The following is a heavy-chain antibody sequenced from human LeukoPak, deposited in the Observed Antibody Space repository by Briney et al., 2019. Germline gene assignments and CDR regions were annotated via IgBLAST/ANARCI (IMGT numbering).Heavy chain of an antibody. CDR2: IWSDGSNK. CDR3: ARDRITMVRGVMWSGYFDL. V-gene: IGHV3-33*01. Sequence: GRSLRLSCAASGFSFSSYGMHWVRQAPGKGLEWMAVIWSDGSNKYYADSVKGRFTISRDYSKNTLYLQMSGLRAEDTAVYYCARDRITMVRGVMWSGYFDLWGRGTLVTVSS. D-gene: IGHD3-10*01. J-gene: IGHJ2*01. CDR1: GFSFSSYG.